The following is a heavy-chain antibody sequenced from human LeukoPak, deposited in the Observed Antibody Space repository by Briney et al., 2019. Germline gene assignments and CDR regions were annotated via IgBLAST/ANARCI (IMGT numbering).Heavy chain of an antibody. V-gene: IGHV1-18*01. D-gene: IGHD3-10*01. CDR1: GYTFTSYG. J-gene: IGHJ6*03. CDR2: ISAYNGNT. Sequence: ASVKVSCKASGYTFTSYGISWVRQAPGQGLEWMGWISAYNGNTNYAQKLQGRVTMTTDTSTSTAYMELSSLRSEDTAVYYCARAEWFGELYYYYMDVWGKGTTVTVSS. CDR3: ARAEWFGELYYYYMDV.